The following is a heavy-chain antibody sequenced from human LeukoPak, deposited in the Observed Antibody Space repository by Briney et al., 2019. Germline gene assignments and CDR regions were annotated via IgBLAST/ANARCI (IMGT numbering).Heavy chain of an antibody. CDR3: ARDGSGSYFDY. Sequence: SQTLSLTCAISGDSVSRNTAGWNWVRQSPSRGLEWLGRTYYRSKWYSDFAPSVRNRITINPDTSKNQFSLKLSSVTAADTAVYYCARDGSGSYFDYWGQGTLVTVSS. J-gene: IGHJ4*02. CDR2: TYYRSKWYS. V-gene: IGHV6-1*01. CDR1: GDSVSRNTAG. D-gene: IGHD3-10*01.